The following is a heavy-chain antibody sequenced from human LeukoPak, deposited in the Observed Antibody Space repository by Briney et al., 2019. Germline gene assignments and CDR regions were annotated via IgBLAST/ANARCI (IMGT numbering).Heavy chain of an antibody. J-gene: IGHJ4*02. Sequence: PGGSLRLSCAASGFTFRSYEMNWVRQAPGKGLEWVSYISSSGSTIYYADSVKGRFTISRENAKNSLYLQMNGLRAEDTAVYYCARDDAMGATIDYWGQGTLVTVSS. V-gene: IGHV3-48*03. CDR1: GFTFRSYE. D-gene: IGHD1-26*01. CDR3: ARDDAMGATIDY. CDR2: ISSSGSTI.